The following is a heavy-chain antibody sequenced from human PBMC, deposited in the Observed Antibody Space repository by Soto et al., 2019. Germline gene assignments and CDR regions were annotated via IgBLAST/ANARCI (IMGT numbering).Heavy chain of an antibody. CDR2: IYYSGST. D-gene: IGHD5-12*01. V-gene: IGHV4-39*01. J-gene: IGHJ6*02. Sequence: PSETLSLTCTVSGGSISSSSYYWGWIRQPPGKGLEWIGSIYYSGSTYYNPSLKSRVTISVDTSKNQFSLKLSSVTAADTAVYYCARRGIVATIRGYYYYGMDVWGQGTTVTVSS. CDR3: ARRGIVATIRGYYYYGMDV. CDR1: GGSISSSSYY.